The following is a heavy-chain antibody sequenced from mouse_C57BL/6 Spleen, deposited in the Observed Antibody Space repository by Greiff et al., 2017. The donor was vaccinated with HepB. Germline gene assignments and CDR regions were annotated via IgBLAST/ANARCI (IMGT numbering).Heavy chain of an antibody. CDR3: ATYYSKCGNHDMDD. J-gene: IGHJ4*01. D-gene: IGHD2-5*01. CDR2: IYPGSGNT. CDR1: GYTFTSYG. Sequence: QVQLKQSGAELAKPGASVKLSCKASGYTFTSYGISWVKQRTGQGLEWIGEIYPGSGNTYYNENFKGKATLTADKSSSTAYMKLSSLPSEDSAVYCCATYYSKCGNHDMDDWGPGTSVTVSS. V-gene: IGHV1-81*01.